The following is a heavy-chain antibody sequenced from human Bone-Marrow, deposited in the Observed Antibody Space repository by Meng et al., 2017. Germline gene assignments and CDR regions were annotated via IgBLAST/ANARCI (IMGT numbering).Heavy chain of an antibody. D-gene: IGHD6-13*01. CDR3: ARGPRRAIAAAGTGYFDL. J-gene: IGHJ2*01. Sequence: QVAVQQWRPGLLKPSETLSLTCAVYGGSFSGYYWSWIRQPPGKGLEWIGEINHSGSTNYNPSLKSRVTISVDTSKNQFSLKLSSVTAADTAVYYCARGPRRAIAAAGTGYFDLWGRGTLVPSPQ. CDR1: GGSFSGYY. CDR2: INHSGST. V-gene: IGHV4-34*01.